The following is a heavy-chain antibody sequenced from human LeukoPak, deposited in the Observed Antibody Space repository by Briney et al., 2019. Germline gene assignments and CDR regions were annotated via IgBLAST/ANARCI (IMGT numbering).Heavy chain of an antibody. J-gene: IGHJ6*03. CDR3: ARARGPDYDYYYMDV. CDR1: GGSITSYY. Sequence: SEALSVTCIVSGGSITSYYWSWIRQPPGEGLERIGRIYPSRTTKYNRALKSRGTMTVEVSKTQFSLRPSSVTAADTAVYYCARARGPDYDYYYMDVWGKGTTVPVSS. CDR2: IYPSRTT. V-gene: IGHV4-4*07.